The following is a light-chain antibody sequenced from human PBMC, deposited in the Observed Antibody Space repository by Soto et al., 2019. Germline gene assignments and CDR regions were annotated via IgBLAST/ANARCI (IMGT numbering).Light chain of an antibody. J-gene: IGKJ4*01. CDR1: QRLSSN. CDR3: KQYKNWLALT. V-gene: IGKV3-15*01. Sequence: EIVMTQSPATLSVSPGERATLSCRASQRLSSNLAWYQQKPGQAPRLLIYGVSTRATGVPARFSGSGSGTEFTLTISSPQSDDSAVYYCKQYKNWLALTFGGGTKVEIK. CDR2: GVS.